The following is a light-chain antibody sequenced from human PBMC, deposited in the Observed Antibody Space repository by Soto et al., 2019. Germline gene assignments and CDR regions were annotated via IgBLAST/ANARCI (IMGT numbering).Light chain of an antibody. CDR3: QQYDYLPIT. J-gene: IGKJ5*01. V-gene: IGKV1-5*01. Sequence: GDRVTITCRASQTISTWMAWYQQKPGKAPKLLVYDASTLQSGVASRFSGSGSGTEFTLIISGLQPDDSATYYCQQYDYLPITFGQGTRLEIK. CDR2: DAS. CDR1: QTISTW.